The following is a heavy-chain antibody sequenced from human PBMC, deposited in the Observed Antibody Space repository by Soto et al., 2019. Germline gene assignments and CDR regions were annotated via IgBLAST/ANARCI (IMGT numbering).Heavy chain of an antibody. CDR2: ISYDGSNK. Sequence: GGSLRLSCAASGFTFSSYGMHWVRQAPGKGLGWVAVISYDGSNKYYADSVKGRFTISRDNSKNTLYLQMNSLRAEDTAVYYCANDYGDYYYYGMDVWGQGTTVTV. V-gene: IGHV3-30*18. D-gene: IGHD4-17*01. CDR3: ANDYGDYYYYGMDV. CDR1: GFTFSSYG. J-gene: IGHJ6*02.